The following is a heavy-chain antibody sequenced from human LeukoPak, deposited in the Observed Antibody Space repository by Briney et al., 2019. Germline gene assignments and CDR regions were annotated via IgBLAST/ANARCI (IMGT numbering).Heavy chain of an antibody. CDR3: ARGARSSSSWRLGNWFDP. J-gene: IGHJ5*02. CDR2: VNHSGTT. CDR1: GGSFSGYY. V-gene: IGHV4-34*01. Sequence: SETLSLTCAVYGGSFSGYYWSWIRQPPGKGLEWIGEVNHSGTTNYNPSLKSRVTISVDTSKDQFSLKLSSVTAADTAVYYCARGARSSSSWRLGNWFDPWGQGTLVTVSS. D-gene: IGHD6-13*01.